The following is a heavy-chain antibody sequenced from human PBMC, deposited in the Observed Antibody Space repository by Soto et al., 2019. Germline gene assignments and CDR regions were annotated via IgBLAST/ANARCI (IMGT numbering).Heavy chain of an antibody. CDR3: ARDRGIAVAAYYYGMDV. Sequence: ASVKVSCKASGYTFTSYYMHWVRQAPGQGLEWMGIINPSGGSTSYAQKFQGRVTMTRDTSTSTVYMELSSLRSEDTAVYYCARDRGIAVAAYYYGMDVWGQGTTVTVS. CDR1: GYTFTSYY. CDR2: INPSGGST. J-gene: IGHJ6*02. V-gene: IGHV1-46*01. D-gene: IGHD6-19*01.